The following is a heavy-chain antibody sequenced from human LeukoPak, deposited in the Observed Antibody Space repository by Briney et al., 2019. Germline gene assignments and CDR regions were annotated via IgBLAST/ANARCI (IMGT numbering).Heavy chain of an antibody. J-gene: IGHJ4*02. CDR3: ARELGYYFDY. Sequence: WGSLRLSCAASGFTFSSYSMNWVRQAPGKGLEYISYISSRSSTIYYADSVKGRFTISRDNAKNSLYLQMNSLRDEDTAVYYCARELGYYFDYWGQGTLVTVSS. V-gene: IGHV3-48*02. CDR1: GFTFSSYS. CDR2: ISSRSSTI.